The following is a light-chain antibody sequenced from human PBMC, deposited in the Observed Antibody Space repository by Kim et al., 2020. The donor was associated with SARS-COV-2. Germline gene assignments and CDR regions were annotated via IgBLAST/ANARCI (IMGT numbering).Light chain of an antibody. V-gene: IGLV3-1*01. Sequence: SYELTQPPSVSVSPGQTASITCSGDKLGDKYACWYQQKPGQSPVVVIYQDTKRPSVIPERFSGSNSGNTATLTISGTQAMDEADYYCQAWDSSTDYVFGT. CDR1: KLGDKY. CDR2: QDT. J-gene: IGLJ1*01. CDR3: QAWDSSTDYV.